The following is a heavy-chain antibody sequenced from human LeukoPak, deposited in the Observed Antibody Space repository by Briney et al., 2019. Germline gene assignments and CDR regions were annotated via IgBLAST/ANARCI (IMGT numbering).Heavy chain of an antibody. CDR2: ISPTGSTT. D-gene: IGHD6-13*01. Sequence: KSGGSLRLSCAASGFSFSGHWMHWARHLPGKGLVWVSRISPTGSTTSYADSVKGRFTVSRDNAKNTLYLQVNNLRAEDTAVYYCARGPSSNWSGLDFWGQGTLLTVSS. CDR1: GFSFSGHW. J-gene: IGHJ4*02. V-gene: IGHV3-74*01. CDR3: ARGPSSNWSGLDF.